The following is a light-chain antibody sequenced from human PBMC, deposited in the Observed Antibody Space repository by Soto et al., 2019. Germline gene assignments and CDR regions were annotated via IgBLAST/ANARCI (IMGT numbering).Light chain of an antibody. CDR2: DVS. V-gene: IGLV2-11*01. Sequence: QSLLTQPRSVSRAPGQAVTISFPGTSNDVAGYNYVSWYQQHPGKAPKLMIYDVSKRPSGVPDRFSGSKSGNTASLTISGLQAEDEADYYCCSYAGSYTFGVFGTGTKVTVL. J-gene: IGLJ1*01. CDR3: CSYAGSYTFGV. CDR1: SNDVAGYNY.